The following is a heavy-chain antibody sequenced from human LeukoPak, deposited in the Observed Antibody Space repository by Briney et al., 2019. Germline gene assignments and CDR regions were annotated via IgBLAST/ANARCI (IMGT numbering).Heavy chain of an antibody. CDR3: AKGGEVLRYFDWPYYFDY. J-gene: IGHJ4*02. CDR1: GFTFDDYT. Sequence: GGSLGLSCAASGFTFDDYTMHWVRQAPGKGLEWVSLISWDGGSTYYADSVKGRFTISRDNSKNSLYLQMNSLRTEDTALYYCAKGGEVLRYFDWPYYFDYWGQGTLVTVSS. V-gene: IGHV3-43*01. CDR2: ISWDGGST. D-gene: IGHD3-9*01.